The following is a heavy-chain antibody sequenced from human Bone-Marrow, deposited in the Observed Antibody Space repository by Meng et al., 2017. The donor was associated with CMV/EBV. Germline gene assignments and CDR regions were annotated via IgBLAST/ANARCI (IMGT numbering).Heavy chain of an antibody. CDR2: INPSGGST. Sequence: ASVKVSCKASGYTFTSYGISWVRQAPGQGLEWMGIINPSGGSTTYAQKFQGRVTLTRDTSASTVYMELSSLRSEDTAVYYCARVYTDPPSSGYNTDAFDIWGQGTMVTVS. CDR1: GYTFTSYG. D-gene: IGHD6-19*01. V-gene: IGHV1-46*01. J-gene: IGHJ3*02. CDR3: ARVYTDPPSSGYNTDAFDI.